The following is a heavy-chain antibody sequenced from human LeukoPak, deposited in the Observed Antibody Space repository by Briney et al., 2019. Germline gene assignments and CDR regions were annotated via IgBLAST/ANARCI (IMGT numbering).Heavy chain of an antibody. V-gene: IGHV3-23*01. CDR2: ISDSGGST. J-gene: IGHJ4*02. D-gene: IGHD6-6*01. CDR3: AKARSRLYFDY. CDR1: GFTFSSYA. Sequence: GGSLRLSCAASGFTFSSYAMNWVRQAPGKGLEWVSGISDSGGSTYYADSVKGRFTISRDNSKNTLFLQMNSLRAEDTAVYYCAKARSRLYFDYWGQGTLVTVSS.